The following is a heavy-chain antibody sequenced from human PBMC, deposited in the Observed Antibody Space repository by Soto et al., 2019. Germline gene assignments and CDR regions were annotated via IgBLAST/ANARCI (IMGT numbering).Heavy chain of an antibody. Sequence: QVQLQEMGPGLVQPSQTLTITCTVSGDSVNSAYWCWIRQLPGKGLEWMGNIYHTGRTFYNPSLKSRVAISIDTSKPLFSLKVRSVTAADTAVYYCARTDAYNSSFFDSWGQGTVVTVSS. CDR1: GDSVNSAY. CDR2: IYHTGRT. D-gene: IGHD6-6*01. V-gene: IGHV4-31*03. CDR3: ARTDAYNSSFFDS. J-gene: IGHJ4*02.